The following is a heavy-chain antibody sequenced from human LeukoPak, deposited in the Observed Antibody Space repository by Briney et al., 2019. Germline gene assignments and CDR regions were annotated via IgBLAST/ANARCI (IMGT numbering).Heavy chain of an antibody. Sequence: SETLSLTCAVYGGSFGGYYWSWIRQPPGKGLEWIGEINHSGSTNYNPSLKSRVTISVDTSKNQFSLKLSSVTAADTAVCYCARITFGGVISIWGQGTMVTVSS. D-gene: IGHD3-16*02. CDR2: INHSGST. CDR1: GGSFGGYY. V-gene: IGHV4-34*01. CDR3: ARITFGGVISI. J-gene: IGHJ3*02.